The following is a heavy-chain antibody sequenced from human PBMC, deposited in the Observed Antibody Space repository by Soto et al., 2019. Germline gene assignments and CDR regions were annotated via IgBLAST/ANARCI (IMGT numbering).Heavy chain of an antibody. CDR3: ARGRYGDY. CDR1: GYAFTTYG. Sequence: QVHLVQSGAEVKKPGASVKVSCKGSGYAFTTYGITWVRQAPGQGLEWMGWISAHNGNTHYAQQLQGRVTVTRDTSTSTAYMELMSLRSDDTAVYYCARGRYGDYWGQGALVTVSS. D-gene: IGHD1-1*01. J-gene: IGHJ4*02. V-gene: IGHV1-18*01. CDR2: ISAHNGNT.